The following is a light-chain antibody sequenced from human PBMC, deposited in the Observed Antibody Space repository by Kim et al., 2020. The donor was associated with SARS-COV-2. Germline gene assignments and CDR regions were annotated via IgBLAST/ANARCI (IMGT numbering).Light chain of an antibody. CDR1: KLGDKY. V-gene: IGLV3-1*01. CDR2: QDN. CDR3: QAWDSSTAV. Sequence: VSPRQTASITCSGDKLGDKYACWYQQKPGQSPVLVIYQDNKRPSGIPERFSGSNSGNTATLTISGTQAMDEADYYCQAWDSSTAVFGGGTQLTVL. J-gene: IGLJ2*01.